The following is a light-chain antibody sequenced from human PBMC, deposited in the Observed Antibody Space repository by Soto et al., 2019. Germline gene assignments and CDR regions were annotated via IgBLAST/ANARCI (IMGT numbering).Light chain of an antibody. CDR3: QQYGSSPT. V-gene: IGKV1-39*01. CDR2: AAS. Sequence: DIQMTQSPSSLSASVGDRVTITCRASQSISSYLNWYQQKPGKAPKLLIYAASSLQSGVPSRFSGSGSGTDFTFTISRLEPEDFAVYYCQQYGSSPTFGGGTKVDIK. CDR1: QSISSY. J-gene: IGKJ4*01.